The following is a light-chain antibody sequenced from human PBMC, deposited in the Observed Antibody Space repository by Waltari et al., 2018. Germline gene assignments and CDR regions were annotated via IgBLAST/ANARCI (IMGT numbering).Light chain of an antibody. J-gene: IGLJ3*02. CDR1: SAINVADFT. CDR3: MFWPNNVWV. V-gene: IGLV5-37*01. CDR2: YKSDSEK. Sequence: QPVLTQPPSSSASPGDSARLTCPFPSAINVADFTISWYQQKPGSPPRFLLYYKSDSEKAQGSGVPSRFSGSKDASANAGILLISGLQSEDEADYYCMFWPNNVWVFGGGTKLTVL.